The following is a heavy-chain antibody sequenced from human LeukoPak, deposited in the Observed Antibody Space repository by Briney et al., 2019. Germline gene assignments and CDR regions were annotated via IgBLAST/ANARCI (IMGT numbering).Heavy chain of an antibody. J-gene: IGHJ4*02. D-gene: IGHD4-11*01. CDR1: GYTFRGNY. CDR2: IDANNGDT. V-gene: IGHV1-2*02. CDR3: ARDPSSVTLYFFAY. Sequence: ASVKVSCKASGYTFRGNYIHWLRQAPGQGLEWMGWIDANNGDTKSAQKFQGRVTMSRDTSISTAYMDLSSLSPDDAAVYYCARDPSSVTLYFFAYWAQGTLVTVSS.